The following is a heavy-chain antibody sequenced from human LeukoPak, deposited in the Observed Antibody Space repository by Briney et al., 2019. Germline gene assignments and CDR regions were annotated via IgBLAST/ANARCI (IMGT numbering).Heavy chain of an antibody. CDR2: ISGNGYNT. D-gene: IGHD3-10*01. CDR3: AEGVRLWFAFYFDY. J-gene: IGHJ4*02. V-gene: IGHV3-23*01. CDR1: GFTLGSYA. Sequence: GESLRLSCAGSGFTLGSYAMSWVRQAPGKGLEWVSAISGNGYNTYYADSVKGRFTISSESSGNTLYLQMHNLRAEDTAVYYCAEGVRLWFAFYFDYWGQGTLVTVSS.